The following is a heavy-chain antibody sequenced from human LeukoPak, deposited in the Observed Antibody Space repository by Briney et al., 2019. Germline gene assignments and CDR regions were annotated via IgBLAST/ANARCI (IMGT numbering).Heavy chain of an antibody. CDR1: GYTFTNYG. J-gene: IGHJ4*02. CDR2: ISAYNGNT. Sequence: GASVKVSCKASGYTFTNYGINWVRQAPGQGLEWMGWISAYNGNTNYAQKLQGRVTMTTDTSTSTAYMELRSLRSDDTAVYYCARDTHTYYYDSSGYYYRTAGYWGQGTLVTVSS. V-gene: IGHV1-18*01. CDR3: ARDTHTYYYDSSGYYYRTAGY. D-gene: IGHD3-22*01.